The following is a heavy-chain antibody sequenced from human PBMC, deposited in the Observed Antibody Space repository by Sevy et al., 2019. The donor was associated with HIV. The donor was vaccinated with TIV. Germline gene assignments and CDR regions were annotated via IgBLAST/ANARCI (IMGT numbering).Heavy chain of an antibody. CDR1: GFSRSTDAVA. CDR2: IFWTDYK. Sequence: SGPTLVNPTQTLTLTCTFSGFSRSTDAVAVGWIRQPPGKALEWLALIFWTDYKRYSPSPKTRLNTDKAPSKKQVVLRLTDMDPDDTATYFCYHTTGSFTTWYSYYNYHGLGVWCQGTTVTVSS. D-gene: IGHD2-21*02. J-gene: IGHJ6*02. CDR3: YHTTGSFTTWYSYYNYHGLGV. V-gene: IGHV2-5*01.